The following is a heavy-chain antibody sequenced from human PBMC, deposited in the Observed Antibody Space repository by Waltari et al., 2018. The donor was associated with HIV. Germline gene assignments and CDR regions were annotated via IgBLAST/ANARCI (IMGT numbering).Heavy chain of an antibody. CDR2: IYHSGST. V-gene: IGHV4-4*02. J-gene: IGHJ3*02. CDR1: GGSISSSNW. CDR3: ARDRFLSSYYYDSSGEGAVDI. D-gene: IGHD3-22*01. Sequence: QVQLQESGPGLVKPSGTLSLTCAVSGGSISSSNWWSWVRQPPGKGLEWIGEIYHSGSTNYNPSLKSRVTISVDKSKNQFSLKLSSVTAADTAVYYCARDRFLSSYYYDSSGEGAVDIWGQGTMVTVSS.